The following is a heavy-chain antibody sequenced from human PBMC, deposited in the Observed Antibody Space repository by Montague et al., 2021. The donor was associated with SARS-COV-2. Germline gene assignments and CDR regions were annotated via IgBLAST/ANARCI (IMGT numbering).Heavy chain of an antibody. J-gene: IGHJ6*02. CDR2: IVLGGDK. Sequence: PALVKLTQTLTLTCTFSGFSLSTSGMCMTWIRHPPGKALEWLALIVLGGDKYYNTYLKSRLTISKDTSKNLVVLTMTNMDPVDTATYYCARGPSDTCYYNGLDVWGRGTTVTVSS. D-gene: IGHD2-8*01. CDR3: ARGPSDTCYYNGLDV. CDR1: GFSLSTSGMC. V-gene: IGHV2-70*01.